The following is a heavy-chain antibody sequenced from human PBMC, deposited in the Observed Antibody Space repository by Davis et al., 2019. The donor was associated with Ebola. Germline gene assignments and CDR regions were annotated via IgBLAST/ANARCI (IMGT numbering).Heavy chain of an antibody. Sequence: QVSCKGSGYSFTSYWIGWVRQMPGKGLEWMGIIYPGDSDTRYSPSFQGQVTISADKSISTAYLQWSSLKASDTAIYYCARPADSGSYYGYFDYWGQGTLVTVSS. CDR1: GYSFTSYW. D-gene: IGHD1-26*01. CDR3: ARPADSGSYYGYFDY. CDR2: IYPGDSDT. V-gene: IGHV5-51*01. J-gene: IGHJ4*02.